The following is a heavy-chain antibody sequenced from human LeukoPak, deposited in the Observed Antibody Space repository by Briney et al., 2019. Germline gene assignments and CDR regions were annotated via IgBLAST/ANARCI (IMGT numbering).Heavy chain of an antibody. V-gene: IGHV4-34*01. CDR3: ARSRAYYYDSSAPRIYGMDV. J-gene: IGHJ6*02. CDR1: GGSFSGYY. CDR2: INHSGST. D-gene: IGHD3-22*01. Sequence: SETLSLTCAVYGGSFSGYYWSWIRQPPGKGLEWIGEINHSGSTNYNPSLKSRVTISVDTSKNQFSLKLSSVTAADTAVYYCARSRAYYYDSSAPRIYGMDVWGQGTTVTVSS.